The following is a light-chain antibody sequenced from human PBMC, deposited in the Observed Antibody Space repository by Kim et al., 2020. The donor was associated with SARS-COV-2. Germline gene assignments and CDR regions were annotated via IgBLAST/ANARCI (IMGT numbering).Light chain of an antibody. Sequence: DIQMTQSPSSLSASVGDRVTITCRASQSISTYLNWYQQKPGRAPNLLIYGAFNLHSGVPSRFSGSGSGTDFTLTISSLQPEDSATYYCQQGYSTFGQGTKLGIK. CDR3: QQGYST. V-gene: IGKV1-39*01. CDR2: GAF. J-gene: IGKJ2*01. CDR1: QSISTY.